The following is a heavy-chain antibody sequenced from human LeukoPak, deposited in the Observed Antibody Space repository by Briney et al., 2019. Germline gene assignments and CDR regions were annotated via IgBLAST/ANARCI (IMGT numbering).Heavy chain of an antibody. CDR3: ARNARRATDLDY. V-gene: IGHV1-18*01. CDR2: ISAYNGNT. D-gene: IGHD5-24*01. Sequence: ASVKVSCKASGYTFTSYGISWVRLAPGQGLEWMGWISAYNGNTNYAQKLQGRVTMTTDTSTSTAYTELRSLRSDDTAVYYCARNARRATDLDYWGQGTLVTVSS. CDR1: GYTFTSYG. J-gene: IGHJ4*02.